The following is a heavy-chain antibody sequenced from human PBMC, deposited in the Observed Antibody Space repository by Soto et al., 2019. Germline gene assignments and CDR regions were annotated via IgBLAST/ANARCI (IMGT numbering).Heavy chain of an antibody. CDR1: GYTFTSYA. CDR2: INAGNGNT. D-gene: IGHD2-8*01. J-gene: IGHJ4*02. V-gene: IGHV1-3*01. Sequence: ASVKVSCKASGYTFTSYAMHWVRQAPGQRLEWMGWINAGNGNTKYSQKFQGRVTITRDTSASTAYMELSSLRSEDTAVYYCARGALDTNVSFDYWGQGTLVTVSS. CDR3: ARGALDTNVSFDY.